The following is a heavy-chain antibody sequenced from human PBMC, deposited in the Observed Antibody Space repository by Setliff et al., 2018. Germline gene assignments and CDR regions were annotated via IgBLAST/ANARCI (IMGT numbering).Heavy chain of an antibody. CDR2: ISAYSGYI. V-gene: IGHV1-18*01. Sequence: GASVKVSCKASGYTFSNYGISWVRQAPGQGLEWMGWISAYSGYIIYAQKLQGRVTMTTDTSTSTAYMEVRSLRSDDTAVYYCARAPGTVVVPASRSAFDIWGQGTMVTVSS. D-gene: IGHD2-2*01. CDR1: GYTFSNYG. J-gene: IGHJ3*02. CDR3: ARAPGTVVVPASRSAFDI.